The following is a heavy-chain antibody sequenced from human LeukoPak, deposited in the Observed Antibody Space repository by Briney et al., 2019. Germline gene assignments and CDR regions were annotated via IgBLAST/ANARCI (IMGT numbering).Heavy chain of an antibody. D-gene: IGHD3-10*01. J-gene: IGHJ3*02. Sequence: ASVKVSCKASGYTFTSYGVSWVRQAPGQGLEWMGIINPSGGSTSYAQKFQGRVTMTRDTSTSTVYMELSSLRSEDTAVYYCASDVEGSGSPAFDIWGQGTMVTVSS. CDR1: GYTFTSYG. V-gene: IGHV1-46*01. CDR3: ASDVEGSGSPAFDI. CDR2: INPSGGST.